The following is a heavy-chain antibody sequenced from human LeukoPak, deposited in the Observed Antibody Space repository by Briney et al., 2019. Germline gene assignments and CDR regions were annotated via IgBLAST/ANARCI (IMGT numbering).Heavy chain of an antibody. CDR1: GSTFSSYW. D-gene: IGHD5-24*01. V-gene: IGHV3-7*01. CDR3: ARARGDGYQWYFDL. Sequence: PGGSLRLSCAASGSTFSSYWMNWVRQAPGKGLEWVANIKQDGSEKNYVDFVKGRFTISRDNAKNSLDLQMNSLRAEDTAMYYCARARGDGYQWYFDLWGRGTLVTVSS. CDR2: IKQDGSEK. J-gene: IGHJ2*01.